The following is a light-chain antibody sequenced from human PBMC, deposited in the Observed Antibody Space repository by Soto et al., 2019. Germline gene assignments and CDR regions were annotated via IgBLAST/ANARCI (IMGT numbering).Light chain of an antibody. V-gene: IGLV3-21*04. Sequence: SYELTQPPSVSVAPGKTARITCGGNNIGSKSVHWYQQKPGQAPVLVIYYDSDRPSGIPERFSGSNSGNTATLTISRVEAGDEAEYYCQVWDSSSDVWVFGGGTKLTVL. CDR1: NIGSKS. J-gene: IGLJ3*02. CDR2: YDS. CDR3: QVWDSSSDVWV.